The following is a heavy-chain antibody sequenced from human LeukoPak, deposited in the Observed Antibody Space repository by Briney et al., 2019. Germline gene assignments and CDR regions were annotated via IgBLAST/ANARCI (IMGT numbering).Heavy chain of an antibody. D-gene: IGHD3-22*01. CDR2: IIPILGIA. CDR3: ARGYYYDSSGVDY. V-gene: IGHV1-69*02. J-gene: IGHJ4*02. Sequence: GASVKVSCKASGGTFSSYTISWVRQAPGQGLEWMGRIIPILGIANYAQKFQGRVTITADKSTSTAYMELSSLRSEDTAVYYCARGYYYDSSGVDYWGQGTLLTVSS. CDR1: GGTFSSYT.